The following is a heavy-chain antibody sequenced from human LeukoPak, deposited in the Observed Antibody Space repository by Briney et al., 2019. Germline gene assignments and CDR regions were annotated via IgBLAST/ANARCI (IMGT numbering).Heavy chain of an antibody. Sequence: PRGSLRLSCAASGFTFRNYTMTWVRQAPGKGLEWVSAISGSGGSTYYADSVKGRFTISRDNSKNTLYLQMNRLRDEDTALFYCAKEVKDTGYYHLDNWGQGTLVTVSS. CDR1: GFTFRNYT. D-gene: IGHD3-3*01. V-gene: IGHV3-23*01. CDR3: AKEVKDTGYYHLDN. CDR2: ISGSGGST. J-gene: IGHJ4*02.